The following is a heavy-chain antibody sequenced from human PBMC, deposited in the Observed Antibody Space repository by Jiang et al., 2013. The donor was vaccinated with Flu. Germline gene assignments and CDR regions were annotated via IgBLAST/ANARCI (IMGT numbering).Heavy chain of an antibody. V-gene: IGHV3-23*01. CDR1: SYA. J-gene: IGHJ4*02. Sequence: SYAMSWVRQGSREGGVEWVSAISGSGGSTYYADSVKGRFTISRDNSKNTLYLQMNSLRAEDTAVYYCAKDRITIFGVVTTDPADYWGQGTLVTVSS. CDR2: ISGSGGST. D-gene: IGHD3-3*01. CDR3: AKDRITIFGVVTTDPADY.